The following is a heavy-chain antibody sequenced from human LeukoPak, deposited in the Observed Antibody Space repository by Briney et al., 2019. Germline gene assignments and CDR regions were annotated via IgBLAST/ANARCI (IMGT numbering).Heavy chain of an antibody. Sequence: ASMKVSCKASGYTFTSYDINWVRQATGQGLEWMGWMNPNSGNTGYAQKFQGRVTITRNTSISTAYMELSSLRSEDTAVYYCARGGFTYSSSWYGHYWGQGTLVTVSS. D-gene: IGHD6-13*01. J-gene: IGHJ4*02. CDR3: ARGGFTYSSSWYGHY. CDR2: MNPNSGNT. V-gene: IGHV1-8*03. CDR1: GYTFTSYD.